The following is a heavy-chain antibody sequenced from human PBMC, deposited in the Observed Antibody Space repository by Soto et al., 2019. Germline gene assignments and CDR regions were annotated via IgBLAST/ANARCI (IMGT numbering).Heavy chain of an antibody. CDR2: IYYSGST. CDR3: ARTYYYDSSGPGHPPFYYYGMDV. D-gene: IGHD3-22*01. V-gene: IGHV4-39*01. CDR1: GGSISSSSYY. J-gene: IGHJ6*02. Sequence: ETLSLTFTVSGGSISSSSYYRGWIRQPPVKGLEWIGSIYYSGSTYYNPSLKSRVTISVDTSKNQFSLKLSSVTAADTAVYYCARTYYYDSSGPGHPPFYYYGMDVWGQGTTVTVSS.